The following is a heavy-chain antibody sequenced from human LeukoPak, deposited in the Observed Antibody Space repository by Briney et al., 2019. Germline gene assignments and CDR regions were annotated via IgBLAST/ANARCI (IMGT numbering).Heavy chain of an antibody. V-gene: IGHV5-51*01. CDR1: GYRFISNW. CDR3: AILEYDYGGNSRPGGSRYFDY. D-gene: IGHD4-23*01. Sequence: GEPRKTSAKASGYRFISNWSGGFGQMPGKGRGGMGIIYPGDSDTRYSPTFHGQVIISADKSISTAYLQWSNLKASDTAMYYCAILEYDYGGNSRPGGSRYFDYWGQGTLVTVSS. J-gene: IGHJ4*02. CDR2: IYPGDSDT.